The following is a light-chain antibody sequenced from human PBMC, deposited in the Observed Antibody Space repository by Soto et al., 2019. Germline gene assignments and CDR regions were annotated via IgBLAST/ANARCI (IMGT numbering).Light chain of an antibody. Sequence: QSALTQPASVSGSPGQSITISCTGTSSDDGGYNYVSWYQQYPGKAPKLMIYEVSNRPSGVSNRFSGSKSGNTASLTISGLQAEDEADYYCSSYTSSSTPYVFGTGTKLTVL. V-gene: IGLV2-14*01. CDR2: EVS. J-gene: IGLJ1*01. CDR1: SSDDGGYNY. CDR3: SSYTSSSTPYV.